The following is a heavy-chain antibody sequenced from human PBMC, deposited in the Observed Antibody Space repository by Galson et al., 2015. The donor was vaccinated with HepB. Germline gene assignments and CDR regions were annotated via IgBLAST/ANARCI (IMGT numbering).Heavy chain of an antibody. CDR1: GYTFTRFG. V-gene: IGHV1-18*01. D-gene: IGHD4-17*01. CDR2: ISVYNGKT. CDR3: ARNLYDYGDYADDY. Sequence: SVKVSCKASGYTFTRFGISWVRQAPGQGLEWMGWISVYNGKTNYAQKFQGRVTMTTDTSTTTTYMALRSLRSDDTAVYYCARNLYDYGDYADDYWGQGTLVTVSS. J-gene: IGHJ4*02.